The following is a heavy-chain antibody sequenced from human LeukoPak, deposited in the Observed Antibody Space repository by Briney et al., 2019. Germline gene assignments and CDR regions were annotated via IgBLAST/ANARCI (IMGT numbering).Heavy chain of an antibody. CDR2: IKQDGSEK. J-gene: IGHJ4*02. D-gene: IGHD2-8*02. Sequence: GGSLRLSCAASGFTFRSYWMSWVRQAPGKGLEWVANIKQDGSEKYYVDSVKGRFTISRDNAKNSLYLQMNSLRAEDTAVYYCARGWWVDYWGQGTLVTVSS. V-gene: IGHV3-7*04. CDR1: GFTFRSYW. CDR3: ARGWWVDY.